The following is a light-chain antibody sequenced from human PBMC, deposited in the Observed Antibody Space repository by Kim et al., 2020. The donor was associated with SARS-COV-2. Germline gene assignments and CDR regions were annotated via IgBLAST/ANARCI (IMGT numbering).Light chain of an antibody. V-gene: IGLV3-19*01. CDR1: SLRSYY. Sequence: SSELTQDPAVSVALGQTVRITCQGDSLRSYYASWYQQKPGQAPVLVIYGKNNRHSGIPDRFSGSSSGNTASLTITGAQAEDEGDYYCNSRDSSFYVFGTG. CDR3: NSRDSSFYV. CDR2: GKN. J-gene: IGLJ1*01.